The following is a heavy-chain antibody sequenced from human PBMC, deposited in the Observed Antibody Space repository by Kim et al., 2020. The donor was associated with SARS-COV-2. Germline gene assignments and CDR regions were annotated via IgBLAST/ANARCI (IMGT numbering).Heavy chain of an antibody. D-gene: IGHD3-16*01. CDR1: GDSVSSDRAA. Sequence: SQTLSLTCVISGDSVSSDRAAWNWIRQSPSRGLEWMGRTYYRSKWFHNYALSVKGRIIINPDTSNNQFSLHLNSVTPEDTAVYFCAGGGFYNWFDAWGHGTLVTVSS. J-gene: IGHJ5*01. V-gene: IGHV6-1*01. CDR2: TYYRSKWFH. CDR3: AGGGFYNWFDA.